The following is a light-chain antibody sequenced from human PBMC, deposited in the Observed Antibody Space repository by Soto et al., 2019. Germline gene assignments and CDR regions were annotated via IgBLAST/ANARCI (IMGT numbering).Light chain of an antibody. CDR2: DVS. Sequence: EVLLTQSPGTLSLSPGEKATLSCRASQSVRSNNLAWYQHKPGQAPRVIMYDVSTRATGIPDRFSGSGSGTDFTLTINRLEPEDLAVYYCQHYGDAPYTFGQGTKLEI. V-gene: IGKV3-20*01. CDR3: QHYGDAPYT. CDR1: QSVRSNN. J-gene: IGKJ2*01.